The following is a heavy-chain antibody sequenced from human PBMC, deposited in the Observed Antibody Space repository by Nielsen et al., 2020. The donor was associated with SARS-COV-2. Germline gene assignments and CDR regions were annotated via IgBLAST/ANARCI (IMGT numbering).Heavy chain of an antibody. Sequence: LKISCAASGFTLSNYNMHWVRQGPGKGLVWVSRMNRDGSVTNYADSVKGRFTISRDNGGNTLNMHVNSLRAADTAVYYCVREGDGYHSYYYGLDVWVRGPPVPVSS. CDR1: GFTLSNYN. CDR2: MNRDGSVT. CDR3: VREGDGYHSYYYGLDV. V-gene: IGHV3-74*01. J-gene: IGHJ6*02. D-gene: IGHD2-2*03.